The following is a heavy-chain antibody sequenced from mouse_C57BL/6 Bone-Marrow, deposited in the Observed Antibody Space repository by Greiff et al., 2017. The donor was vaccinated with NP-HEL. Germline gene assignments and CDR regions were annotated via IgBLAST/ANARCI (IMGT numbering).Heavy chain of an antibody. V-gene: IGHV5-6*02. Sequence: DVKLVESGGDLVKPGGSLKLSCAASGFTFSSYGMSWVRQTPDKRLEWVATISSGGSYTYYPDSVKGRFTISRDKSKNTLYLQMSSLKSEDTAMYYCASSGFAWFAYWGQGTLVTVSA. D-gene: IGHD4-1*01. CDR3: ASSGFAWFAY. J-gene: IGHJ3*01. CDR2: ISSGGSYT. CDR1: GFTFSSYG.